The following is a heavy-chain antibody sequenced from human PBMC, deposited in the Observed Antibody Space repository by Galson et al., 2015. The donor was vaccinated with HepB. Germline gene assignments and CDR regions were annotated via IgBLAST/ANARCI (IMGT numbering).Heavy chain of an antibody. Sequence: SVKVSCKASGYTYTNYGVTWVRQAPGQGLGWMGWISIHNINAKNAQRFQGRVTMTTDTSTTTAYMELRSLTSDDTAMYYCASGKYYEAFDIWGLGTMVTVSS. CDR1: GYTYTNYG. D-gene: IGHD3-10*01. CDR2: ISIHNINA. V-gene: IGHV1-18*04. J-gene: IGHJ3*02. CDR3: ASGKYYEAFDI.